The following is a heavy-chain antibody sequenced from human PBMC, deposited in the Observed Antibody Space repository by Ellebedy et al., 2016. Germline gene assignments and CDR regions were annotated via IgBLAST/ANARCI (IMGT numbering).Heavy chain of an antibody. CDR3: ASDRGYNFGFFDY. CDR2: ITGSGGST. J-gene: IGHJ4*02. Sequence: GGSLRLXXAASGFTFSNYVMSWVRQAPGKGLEWVSAITGSGGSTYYADSVKGRFTISRDNSKNTLHLQMNSLRAEDTAVYYCASDRGYNFGFFDYWGQGNLVTVSS. CDR1: GFTFSNYV. V-gene: IGHV3-23*01. D-gene: IGHD5-12*01.